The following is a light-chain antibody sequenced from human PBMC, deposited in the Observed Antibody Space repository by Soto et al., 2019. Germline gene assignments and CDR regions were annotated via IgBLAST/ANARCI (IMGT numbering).Light chain of an antibody. J-gene: IGKJ1*01. V-gene: IGKV3D-20*02. Sequence: EVLLTQSPGTLSLSPGERAXLSXXXIQSVSGSDLAWYQQKPGQAPRLLIYGASSRATGIPARFSGSGSGTDFTLTISSLEPEDFAVYYCQQRSNWLTWTFGQGTKVDIK. CDR3: QQRSNWLTWT. CDR1: QSVSGSD. CDR2: GAS.